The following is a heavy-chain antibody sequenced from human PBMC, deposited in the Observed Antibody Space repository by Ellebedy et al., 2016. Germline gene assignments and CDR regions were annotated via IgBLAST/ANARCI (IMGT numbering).Heavy chain of an antibody. CDR2: IIPMFGTT. J-gene: IGHJ2*01. Sequence: ASVKVSCKASGGSNYAISWVRQAPGQGLEWMGGIIPMFGTTNYAQKFQGRVTITADESTRTAYMELSSLRSEGLAVYYCASGGRGYFDLWGRGTLVTVSS. CDR1: GGSNYA. CDR3: ASGGRGYFDL. V-gene: IGHV1-69*13. D-gene: IGHD2-15*01.